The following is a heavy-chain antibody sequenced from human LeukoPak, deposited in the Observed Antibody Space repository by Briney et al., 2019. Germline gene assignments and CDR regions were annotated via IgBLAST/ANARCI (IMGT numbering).Heavy chain of an antibody. CDR3: AREDFEITMAQPLGFDP. Sequence: SVKVSCKASGGTFSSYAISWVRQAPGQGLEWMGGIIPIFGTANYAQKFQGRVTITTDESTSTAYMELSSLRSEDTAVYYCAREDFEITMAQPLGFDPWGQGTLVTVSS. D-gene: IGHD3-10*01. CDR1: GGTFSSYA. J-gene: IGHJ5*02. CDR2: IIPIFGTA. V-gene: IGHV1-69*05.